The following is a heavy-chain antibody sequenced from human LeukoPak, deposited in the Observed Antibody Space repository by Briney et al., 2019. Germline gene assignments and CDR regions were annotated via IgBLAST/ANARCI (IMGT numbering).Heavy chain of an antibody. V-gene: IGHV4-61*02. J-gene: IGHJ4*02. CDR2: IYASG. CDR1: GDSISRVRDF. CDR3: ARSFSEKFYFQS. D-gene: IGHD1-26*01. Sequence: SQTLSLTCTVSGDSISRVRDFCRWVRQPAAEELGRIVRIYASGKTAYTPYTPSLKSRVAMSLDTSKTQVSLYLSSVPAPDTAMYFWARSFSEKFYFQSWGQGNLVTVSS.